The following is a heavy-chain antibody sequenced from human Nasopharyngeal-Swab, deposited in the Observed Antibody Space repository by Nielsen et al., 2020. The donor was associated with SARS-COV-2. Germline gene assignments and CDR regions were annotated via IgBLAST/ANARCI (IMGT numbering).Heavy chain of an antibody. V-gene: IGHV1-69*06. CDR1: GGTFSSYA. Sequence: SVKVSCKASGGTFSSYAISWVRQAPGQGLEWMGGIIPIFGTANYAQKFQGRVTITADKSTSTAYMELSSLRSEDTAVYYCARERTPRPPGIVVGLDAFDIWGQGTMVTVS. J-gene: IGHJ3*02. CDR2: IIPIFGTA. D-gene: IGHD3-22*01. CDR3: ARERTPRPPGIVVGLDAFDI.